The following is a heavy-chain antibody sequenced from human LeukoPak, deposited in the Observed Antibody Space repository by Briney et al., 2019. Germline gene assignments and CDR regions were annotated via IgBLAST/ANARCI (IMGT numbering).Heavy chain of an antibody. J-gene: IGHJ4*02. D-gene: IGHD7-27*01. V-gene: IGHV3-23*01. CDR1: GFTFSTHA. Sequence: GGSLRLSCAASGFTFSTHAMSWVRQAPGKGLEWVSDISASGGSTYYADSVKGRFTVSRDNAKNSLYLQMNSLRDEDTAVYYCATDWGSSDYWGQGTLVTVSS. CDR3: ATDWGSSDY. CDR2: ISASGGST.